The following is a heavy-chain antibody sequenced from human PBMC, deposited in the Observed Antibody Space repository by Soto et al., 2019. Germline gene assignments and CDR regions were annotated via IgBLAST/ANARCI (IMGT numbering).Heavy chain of an antibody. J-gene: IGHJ5*02. CDR3: AKTAVAGPRDWFDP. D-gene: IGHD6-19*01. CDR1: GFTFSSYA. Sequence: EVQLLESGGGLVQPGGSLRLSCSAAGFTFSSYAMSWVRQARRKGLEWVSIISGSGGSTYYADSVKGRFTISRDNSKNALYLQMSSLRAEDTAVYYCAKTAVAGPRDWFDPWGQGTLVTVSS. V-gene: IGHV3-23*01. CDR2: ISGSGGST.